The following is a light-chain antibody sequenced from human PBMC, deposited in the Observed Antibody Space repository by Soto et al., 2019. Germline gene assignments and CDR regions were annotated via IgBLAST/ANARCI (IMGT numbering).Light chain of an antibody. CDR3: QQYASSPLT. CDR1: QSVGRNY. J-gene: IGKJ4*02. CDR2: GAS. V-gene: IGKV3-20*01. Sequence: EIVLTQSPGTLSLSPGERATLSCRASQSVGRNYLAWYQQKPGQAPRLLIHGASSRAIGIPDRFSGSGSGTDFTLTISRLEPEDFAVYYCQQYASSPLTFGGGTEVELK.